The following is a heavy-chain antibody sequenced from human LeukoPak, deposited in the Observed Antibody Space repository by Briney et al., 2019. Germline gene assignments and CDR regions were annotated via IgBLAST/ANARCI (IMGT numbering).Heavy chain of an antibody. D-gene: IGHD3-16*01. CDR1: GFTFSDYY. V-gene: IGHV3-11*03. CDR3: ARYYDYGGGY. Sequence: GGSLRLSCAASGFTFSDYYMSWIRQAPGKGLEWVSYISSSSSYTNYADSVKGRFTISRDNSKNTLYLQMNSLRAEDTAVYYCARYYDYGGGYWGQGTLVTVSS. J-gene: IGHJ4*02. CDR2: ISSSSSYT.